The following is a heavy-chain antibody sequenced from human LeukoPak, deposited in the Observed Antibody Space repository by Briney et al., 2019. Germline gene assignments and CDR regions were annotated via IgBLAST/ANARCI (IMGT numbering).Heavy chain of an antibody. Sequence: GESLKISCKGSGYSFTSYWIGWVRQMPGKGLEWMGIIYPGDSDTRYSPSFQGQVTISADKSISTAYLQWSSLKASDTAMYYCARQNKGFVVVTAVQGAFDIWGQGTMVTVSS. CDR2: IYPGDSDT. CDR1: GYSFTSYW. J-gene: IGHJ3*02. CDR3: ARQNKGFVVVTAVQGAFDI. V-gene: IGHV5-51*01. D-gene: IGHD2-21*02.